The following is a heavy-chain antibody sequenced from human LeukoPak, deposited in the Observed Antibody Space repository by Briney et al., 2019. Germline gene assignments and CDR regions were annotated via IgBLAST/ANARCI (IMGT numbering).Heavy chain of an antibody. J-gene: IGHJ3*02. Sequence: SGPTLVKPTQTLTLTCTFSGFSLSTSGVGVGWIRQPPGKALEWLALIYWDDDKRHSPSLKSRLTITKDTSKNQVVLTMTNMDPVDTATYYCAHSGTTVLIGTATRGFDAFDIWGQGTMVTVSS. CDR1: GFSLSTSGVG. V-gene: IGHV2-5*02. D-gene: IGHD1-7*01. CDR3: AHSGTTVLIGTATRGFDAFDI. CDR2: IYWDDDK.